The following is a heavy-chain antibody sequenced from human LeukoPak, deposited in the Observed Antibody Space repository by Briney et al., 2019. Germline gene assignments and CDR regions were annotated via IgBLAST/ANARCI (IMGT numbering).Heavy chain of an antibody. D-gene: IGHD3-9*01. J-gene: IGHJ6*02. CDR3: ARACSYFGWLFSRADYYYYGMDV. CDR1: GGSFSGYY. Sequence: SETLSLTCAVYGGSFSGYYWSWIRQPPGKGLEWIGEINHSGSTNYNPSLKSRVTISVDTSKNQFSLKLSSVTAADTAVYYCARACSYFGWLFSRADYYYYGMDVWGQGTTVTVSS. CDR2: INHSGST. V-gene: IGHV4-34*01.